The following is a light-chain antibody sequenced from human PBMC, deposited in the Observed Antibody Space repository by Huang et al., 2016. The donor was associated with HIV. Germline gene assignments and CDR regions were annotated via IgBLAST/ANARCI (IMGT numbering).Light chain of an antibody. CDR1: QNSGSS. V-gene: IGKV1-39*01. Sequence: DVQMTQSPSYLSSSIRDRVTIPCQASQNSGSSLHWYQQKPEKTPRLLIYSINKLGSGVPTSFVGSASGTDFTLTISRLQAEDIAIYFCQQSCFIPVTFGPGSRVDL. CDR3: QQSCFIPVT. J-gene: IGKJ3*01. CDR2: SIN.